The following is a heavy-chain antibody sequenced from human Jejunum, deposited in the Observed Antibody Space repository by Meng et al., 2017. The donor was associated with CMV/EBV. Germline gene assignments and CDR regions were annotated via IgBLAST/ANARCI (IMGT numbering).Heavy chain of an antibody. D-gene: IGHD6-19*01. Sequence: SGFTFSRYAMSGVRQARGKGMGWVSSGSGRGHSAQYADSVKGRFTIYRDNLKDTLFLQMDSLRAEDTAVYYCANWGVTVDGYHTYWGQGTLVTVSS. V-gene: IGHV3-23*01. CDR1: GFTFSRYA. CDR2: GSGRGHSA. J-gene: IGHJ4*02. CDR3: ANWGVTVDGYHTY.